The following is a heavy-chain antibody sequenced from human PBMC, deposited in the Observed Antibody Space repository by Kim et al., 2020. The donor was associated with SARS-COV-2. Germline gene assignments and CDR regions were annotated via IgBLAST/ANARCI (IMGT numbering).Heavy chain of an antibody. V-gene: IGHV3-30*03. J-gene: IGHJ6*02. Sequence: GGSLRLSCAASGSTLSSYGIHWARQAPGKGLEWVAPISSDATIKYYADSVKGRFTISRDNSKNTLFLQMNSLRPEDSATYYCATRSSYAMGVWGQGTTVTVS. CDR3: ATRSSYAMGV. CDR1: GSTLSSYG. CDR2: ISSDATIK.